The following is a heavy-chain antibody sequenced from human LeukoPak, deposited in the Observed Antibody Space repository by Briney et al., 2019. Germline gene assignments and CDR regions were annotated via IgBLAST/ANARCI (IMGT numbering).Heavy chain of an antibody. CDR1: GDSITNHY. V-gene: IGHV4-59*08. Sequence: PSETLSLTCIVSGDSITNHYWSLIRRPPGKGLEWIGYIYYNGRINYNPSLKSRVTISVDTSKNQFSLKLSSVTAADTAVYYCASPYSSRDAFDIWGQGTMVTVSS. J-gene: IGHJ3*02. CDR2: IYYNGRI. CDR3: ASPYSSRDAFDI. D-gene: IGHD6-19*01.